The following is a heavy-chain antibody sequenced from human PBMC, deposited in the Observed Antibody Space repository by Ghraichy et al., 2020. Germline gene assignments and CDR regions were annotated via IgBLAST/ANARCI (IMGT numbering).Heavy chain of an antibody. Sequence: SETLSLTCTVSGYSIRSGYFWGWIRQPPGKGLEWIWRIYHTGNTHYNPSLKSRVTISVDTSKNQFSLRLTSVTAADTAVYYCATLAVAGPLDYWGQGTLVTVSS. CDR3: ATLAVAGPLDY. V-gene: IGHV4-38-2*02. J-gene: IGHJ4*02. CDR1: GYSIRSGYF. CDR2: IYHTGNT. D-gene: IGHD6-19*01.